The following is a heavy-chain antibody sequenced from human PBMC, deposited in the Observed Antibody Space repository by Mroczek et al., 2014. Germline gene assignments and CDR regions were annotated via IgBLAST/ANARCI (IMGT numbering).Heavy chain of an antibody. J-gene: IGHJ4*02. CDR3: ARGVVPAAVREIDY. Sequence: VQLVETGGGVVQPGRSLRLSCAASGFTFSSYGMHWVRQAPGKGLEWVAVIWYDGSNKYYADSVKGRFTISRDNSKNTLYLQMNSLRAEDTAVYYCARGVVPAAVREIDYWGQGTLVTVSS. CDR2: IWYDGSNK. CDR1: GFTFSSYG. D-gene: IGHD2-2*02. V-gene: IGHV3-33*01.